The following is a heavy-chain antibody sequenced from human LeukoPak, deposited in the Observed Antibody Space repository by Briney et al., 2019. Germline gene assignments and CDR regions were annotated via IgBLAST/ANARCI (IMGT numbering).Heavy chain of an antibody. Sequence: PGGSLRLSCAASGFSFSNAWMSWVRQAPGKGLEWVGRIKRKTDGGTIDYAAPVKGRFTISRDDSKNTLDLQMNSLRTDDTAINYCTTLYHFDPWGQGTLVTVSP. CDR2: IKRKTDGGTI. J-gene: IGHJ5*01. V-gene: IGHV3-15*01. D-gene: IGHD3-16*01. CDR3: TTLYHFDP. CDR1: GFSFSNAW.